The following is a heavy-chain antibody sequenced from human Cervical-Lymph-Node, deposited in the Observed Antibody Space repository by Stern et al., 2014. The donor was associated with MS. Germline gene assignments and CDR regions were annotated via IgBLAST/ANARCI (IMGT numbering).Heavy chain of an antibody. D-gene: IGHD3-10*01. CDR2: FYTEDGEK. CDR3: ATDRGVK. Sequence: VQLVESGADVKKPGASVTVSCNVAGHPLSELAMHWLRQPPTMGLEWMGHFYTEDGEKDYAHPFQGSIRMPEDNSKSTAFMHLTALRSEDTAVCYCATDRGVKWGPGTLVTVSS. V-gene: IGHV1-24*01. CDR1: GHPLSELA. J-gene: IGHJ4*02.